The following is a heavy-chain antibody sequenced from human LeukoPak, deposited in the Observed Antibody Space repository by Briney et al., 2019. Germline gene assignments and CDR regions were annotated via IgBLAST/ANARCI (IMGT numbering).Heavy chain of an antibody. J-gene: IGHJ4*02. V-gene: IGHV3-23*01. Sequence: GGSLRLSCIASGFTFDSYGISWVRQAPGKGLEWVSSISPAGGTTYYADSVRGRFTISRDNSKNTLYVQMNSLRAEDTAIYYCAKSRSGSSNWALRIFDNWGQGTMVSVSS. CDR2: ISPAGGTT. D-gene: IGHD3-10*01. CDR3: AKSRSGSSNWALRIFDN. CDR1: GFTFDSYG.